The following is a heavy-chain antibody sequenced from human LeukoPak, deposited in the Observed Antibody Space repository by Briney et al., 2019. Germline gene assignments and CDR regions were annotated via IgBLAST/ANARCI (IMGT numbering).Heavy chain of an antibody. CDR2: IYHAGNT. CDR1: GYSISSGYF. J-gene: IGHJ4*02. Sequence: PSETLSLTCTVSGYSISSGYFWGWIRQPPGKGLEWIGSIYHAGNTYYNPSLKSRVSISVDTSKNQFSLKLSFMTAADTAVYYCVRDVDYWGQGTLVTVSS. CDR3: VRDVDY. V-gene: IGHV4-38-2*02.